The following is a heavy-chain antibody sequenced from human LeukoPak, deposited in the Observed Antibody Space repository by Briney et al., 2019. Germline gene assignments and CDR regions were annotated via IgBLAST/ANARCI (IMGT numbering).Heavy chain of an antibody. J-gene: IGHJ4*02. CDR2: ISWNSGSI. CDR3: AKDRYGDYDRFYFDY. V-gene: IGHV3-9*01. D-gene: IGHD4-17*01. Sequence: PGRSLRLSCAASGFTFDDYAMHWVRQAPGKGLEWVSGISWNSGSIGYADSVKGRFTISRDNAKNSLYLQMNSLRAEDTALYYCAKDRYGDYDRFYFDYWGQGTLVTVSS. CDR1: GFTFDDYA.